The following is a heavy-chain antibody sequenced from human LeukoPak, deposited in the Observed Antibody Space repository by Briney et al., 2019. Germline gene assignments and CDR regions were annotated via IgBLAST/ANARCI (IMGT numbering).Heavy chain of an antibody. V-gene: IGHV3-53*01. CDR1: GFTVSSNY. CDR3: GTSRSRTSGFDY. D-gene: IGHD2-8*02. CDR2: IYNDGGT. Sequence: SGGSLRLSCAASGFTVSSNYMNWVRQAPGKGLEWVSVIYNDGGTYYADSVKGRFTISRDNSKNTLYLQMNSLRAEDTAVYYCGTSRSRTSGFDYWGRGTLVTVSS. J-gene: IGHJ4*02.